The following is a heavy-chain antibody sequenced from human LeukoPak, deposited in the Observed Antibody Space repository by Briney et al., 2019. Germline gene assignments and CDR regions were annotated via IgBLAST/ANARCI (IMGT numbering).Heavy chain of an antibody. CDR3: ASPQPRYCSSTSCYHILGHYYYYGMDV. J-gene: IGHJ6*02. CDR1: RDTLRSYT. V-gene: IGHV1-69*02. CDR2: IIPILGIA. Sequence: SVKVSSKAPRDTLRSYTISWVRQAPRQRLEWMGKIIPILGIANYTQKYQGRVTITADKSTSTAYMELSSLRSEDTAVYYCASPQPRYCSSTSCYHILGHYYYYGMDVWGQGTTVTVSS. D-gene: IGHD2-2*01.